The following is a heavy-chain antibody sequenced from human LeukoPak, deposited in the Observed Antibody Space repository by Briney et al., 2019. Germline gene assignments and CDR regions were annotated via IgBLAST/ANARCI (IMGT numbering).Heavy chain of an antibody. D-gene: IGHD3-22*01. Sequence: PSETLSLTCTVSGGSLSSGSYYWSWIRQPAGKGLEWIGRIYTSGSSNYNPSLKSRVTISVDTSKNQFSLKLSSVTAADTAVYYCARDGYDSSGYYSDYWGQGTLVTVSS. J-gene: IGHJ4*02. V-gene: IGHV4-61*02. CDR3: ARDGYDSSGYYSDY. CDR2: IYTSGSS. CDR1: GGSLSSGSYY.